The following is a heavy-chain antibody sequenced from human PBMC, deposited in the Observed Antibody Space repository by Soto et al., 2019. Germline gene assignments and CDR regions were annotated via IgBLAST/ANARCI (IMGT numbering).Heavy chain of an antibody. V-gene: IGHV1-46*01. CDR3: ARDPRLTIFGVVPPGINWFDP. Sequence: ASVKVSCKTSGYTFTTYYMHWVRQAPGQGLEWMGVINPSDGSTYSAQKFQGRVTMTRDTSTSTVYMELSSLRSEDTAVYYCARDPRLTIFGVVPPGINWFDPWGQGTLVTVSS. J-gene: IGHJ5*02. D-gene: IGHD3-3*01. CDR1: GYTFTTYY. CDR2: INPSDGST.